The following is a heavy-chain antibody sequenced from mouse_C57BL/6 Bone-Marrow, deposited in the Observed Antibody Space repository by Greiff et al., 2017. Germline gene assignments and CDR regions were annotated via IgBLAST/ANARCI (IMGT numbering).Heavy chain of an antibody. CDR1: GYTFTDYY. V-gene: IGHV1-26*01. D-gene: IGHD4-1*01. J-gene: IGHJ3*01. CDR2: INPNNGGT. CDR3: ANWEGWFAY. Sequence: EVQLQQSGPELVKPGASVKISCKASGYTFTDYYMNWVKQSHGKSLEWIGDINPNNGGTSYNQKLKGKATLTVDKSSSTAYMELRSLTSEDSAVYYCANWEGWFAYWGQGTLVTVSA.